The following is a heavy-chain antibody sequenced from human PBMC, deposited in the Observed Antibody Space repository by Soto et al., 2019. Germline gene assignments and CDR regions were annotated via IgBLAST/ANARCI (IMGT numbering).Heavy chain of an antibody. CDR3: AREGASGFGMDV. J-gene: IGHJ6*02. D-gene: IGHD1-26*01. CDR2: IYTSGTT. Sequence: QVQLQESGPGLVKPSETLSLTCNVSGGSIRSNYWSWIRQPAGKALEWIGRIYTSGTTNYNPSLKSRATMLIDTSKNQFSLILSSVTDADTGVYYCAREGASGFGMDVWGQGTTVTVSS. V-gene: IGHV4-4*07. CDR1: GGSIRSNY.